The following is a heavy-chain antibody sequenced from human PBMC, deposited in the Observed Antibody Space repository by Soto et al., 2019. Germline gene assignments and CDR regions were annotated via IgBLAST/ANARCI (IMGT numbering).Heavy chain of an antibody. Sequence: SETLSLTCAVYGGSFSGYYWSWIRQPPGKGLEWIGEINHSGSTNYNPSLKSRVTISVDTSKNQFSLKLSSVTAEDTAVYYCARDPATGPIDYWGQGTLFTVSS. CDR3: ARDPATGPIDY. CDR1: GGSFSGYY. J-gene: IGHJ4*02. CDR2: INHSGST. D-gene: IGHD2-15*01. V-gene: IGHV4-34*01.